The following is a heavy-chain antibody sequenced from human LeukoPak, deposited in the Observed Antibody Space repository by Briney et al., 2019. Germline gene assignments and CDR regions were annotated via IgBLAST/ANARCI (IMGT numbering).Heavy chain of an antibody. V-gene: IGHV3-48*01. CDR1: GFTFTTYW. CDR3: ARGYSRAAFDI. CDR2: ISSSSSTI. D-gene: IGHD2-15*01. J-gene: IGHJ3*02. Sequence: GGSLRLSCAASGFTFTTYWMSWARQAPGKGLEWVSYISSSSSTIYYADSVKGRFTISRDNAKNSLYLQMNSLRAEDTALYYCARGYSRAAFDIWGQGTVVAVSS.